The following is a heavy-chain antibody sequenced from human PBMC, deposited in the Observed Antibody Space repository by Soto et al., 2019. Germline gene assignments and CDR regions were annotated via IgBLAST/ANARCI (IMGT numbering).Heavy chain of an antibody. D-gene: IGHD2-2*01. J-gene: IGHJ6*02. Sequence: SETLSLTCAVYGGSFSCYYWSWIRQPPGKGLEWIGEINHSGSTNYNPSLKSRVTISVDTSKNQFSLKLSSVTAADTAVYYCARGPTRGWHIVVVPAAWSYYGMDVWGQGTTVTVSS. CDR3: ARGPTRGWHIVVVPAAWSYYGMDV. CDR1: GGSFSCYY. V-gene: IGHV4-34*01. CDR2: INHSGST.